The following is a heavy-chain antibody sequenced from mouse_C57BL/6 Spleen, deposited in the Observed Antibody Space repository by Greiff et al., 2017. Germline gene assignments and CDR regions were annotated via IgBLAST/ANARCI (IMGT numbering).Heavy chain of an antibody. J-gene: IGHJ4*01. D-gene: IGHD1-2*01. CDR3: ATLLRHYAMDY. Sequence: QVQLQQPGAELVKPGASVKLSCKASGYTFTSYWMHWVKQRPGQGLEWIGMIHPNSGSTNYNEKFKSKATLTVDKSSSTAYMQLSSLTSEDSAVYYCATLLRHYAMDYWGQGTSVTVSS. CDR2: IHPNSGST. V-gene: IGHV1-64*01. CDR1: GYTFTSYW.